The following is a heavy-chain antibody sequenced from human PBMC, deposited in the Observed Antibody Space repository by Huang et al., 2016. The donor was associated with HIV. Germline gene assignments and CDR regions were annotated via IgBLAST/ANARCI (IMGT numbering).Heavy chain of an antibody. J-gene: IGHJ3*02. V-gene: IGHV3-21*06. Sequence: EVQLVESGGGLVRPGGSLTLSCAASGFTFSDYSMSWVRQAPGKGLEWVAHMSGSSTYIYYVDSVKGRFAISRDNAKNLLFLQMNSLRAEDTALYYCARRYNWNYVAHGFDIWGQGTMVTVSS. CDR2: MSGSSTYI. CDR1: GFTFSDYS. D-gene: IGHD1-7*01. CDR3: ARRYNWNYVAHGFDI.